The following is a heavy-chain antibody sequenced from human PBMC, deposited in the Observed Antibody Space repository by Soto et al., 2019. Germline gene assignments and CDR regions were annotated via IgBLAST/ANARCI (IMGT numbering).Heavy chain of an antibody. J-gene: IGHJ5*02. Sequence: GASVKVSCKASGYKLTSYAMHWVRQAPGQRPVWMGWINAGNGNTKYSQKFQGRVTITRDTSASTAYMDLSSLRSEDTAVYYCARAFGYSSHLSPWGQGTLVTVSS. CDR1: GYKLTSYA. CDR2: INAGNGNT. D-gene: IGHD5-18*01. CDR3: ARAFGYSSHLSP. V-gene: IGHV1-3*01.